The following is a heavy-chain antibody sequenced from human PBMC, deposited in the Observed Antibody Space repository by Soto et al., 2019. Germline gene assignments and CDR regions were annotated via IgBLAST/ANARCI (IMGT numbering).Heavy chain of an antibody. V-gene: IGHV1-46*01. CDR1: GYTFTSYY. CDR3: ARDRYSYGQDQYNWFDP. Sequence: ASVKVSCKASGYTFTSYYMHWVRQAPGQGLEWMGIINPSGGSTSYAQKFQGRVTMTRDTSTSTVYMELSSLRSEDTAVYYCARDRYSYGQDQYNWFDPWGQGTLVTVSS. CDR2: INPSGGST. J-gene: IGHJ5*02. D-gene: IGHD5-18*01.